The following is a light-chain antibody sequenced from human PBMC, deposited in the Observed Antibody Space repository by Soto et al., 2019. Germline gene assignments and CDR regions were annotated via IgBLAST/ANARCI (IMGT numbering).Light chain of an antibody. CDR3: QHYNSYSEA. V-gene: IGKV4-1*01. Sequence: DIVMTQSPDSLAVSLGERATINCKSSQSVLYRSNNHNYLAWYQQKPGQPPRLLIYWASTRESGVPSRFSGSGSGTEFTLTISSLQPDDFATYYCQHYNSYSEAFGQGTKV. J-gene: IGKJ1*01. CDR2: WAS. CDR1: QSVLYRSNNHNY.